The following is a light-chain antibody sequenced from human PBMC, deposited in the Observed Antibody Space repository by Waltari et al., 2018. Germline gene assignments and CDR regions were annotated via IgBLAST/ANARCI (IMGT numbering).Light chain of an antibody. J-gene: IGLJ2*01. V-gene: IGLV2-23*02. CDR1: SSDVGNYKR. Sequence: QSALTQPASVSGSPGQSITISCTGSSSDVGNYKRVSWYQQHPGKSPKLMIYAVSKRPSGVADRLASSTSGDTASLTISGLQPEDEADYFCCSYAGSSKGVFGGGTKVTVL. CDR2: AVS. CDR3: CSYAGSSKGV.